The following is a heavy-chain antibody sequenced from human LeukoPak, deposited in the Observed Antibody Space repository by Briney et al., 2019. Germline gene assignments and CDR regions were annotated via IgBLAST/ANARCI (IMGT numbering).Heavy chain of an antibody. V-gene: IGHV3-20*04. CDR2: INWNGGST. D-gene: IGHD2-8*01. Sequence: GGPLRLSCAASGFTFDDYGMSWVRQAPGKGLEWVSGINWNGGSTGYADSVKGRFTISRDNAKNSLYLQMNSLRAEDTAVYYCARDGRRIGLMVYAIVAYWGQGTLVTVSS. J-gene: IGHJ4*02. CDR3: ARDGRRIGLMVYAIVAY. CDR1: GFTFDDYG.